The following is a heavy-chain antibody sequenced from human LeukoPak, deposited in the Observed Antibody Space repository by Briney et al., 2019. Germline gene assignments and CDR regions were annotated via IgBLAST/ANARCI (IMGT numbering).Heavy chain of an antibody. CDR2: LYYMRGA. V-gene: IGHV4-59*01. D-gene: IGHD2-15*01. CDR1: GGSISGYY. Sequence: SETLSLTCTVSGGSISGYYWSWSRQPPGKGVEWIGNLYYMRGAWYKSSLKSRVTTSVDTSRNEFSLKLSSVTAADTAVYYCAREAVVVAALGYYYYYGMDVWGQGTTVTVSS. CDR3: AREAVVVAALGYYYYYGMDV. J-gene: IGHJ6*02.